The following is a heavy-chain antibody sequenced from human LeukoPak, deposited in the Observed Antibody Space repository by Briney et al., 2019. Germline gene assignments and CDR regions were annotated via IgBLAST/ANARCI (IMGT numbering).Heavy chain of an antibody. Sequence: GVSLRLSCAASGFTFDDYAMQWVRQAPGKGLEWVSGISRNSGSIGYADSVKGRFTISRDNAKNSLYLQMNSLRADDTALYYCAKALAARPYYYYYYMDVWGKGSTVTVSS. CDR1: GFTFDDYA. CDR3: AKALAARPYYYYYYMDV. D-gene: IGHD6-6*01. CDR2: ISRNSGSI. J-gene: IGHJ6*03. V-gene: IGHV3-9*01.